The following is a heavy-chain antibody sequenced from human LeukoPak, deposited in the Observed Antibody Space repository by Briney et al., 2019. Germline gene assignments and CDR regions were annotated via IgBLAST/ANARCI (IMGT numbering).Heavy chain of an antibody. Sequence: SEPLSLTCTVSGGSIRNIYYWGWIRQPPGKGLQWIGSIYYSGSTYYNPSLKSRVTISVDTSKNQFSLKLSSVTAADTAVYYCARQIAAATLYYFDYWGQGTLVTVSS. CDR1: GGSIRNIYY. CDR3: ARQIAAATLYYFDY. CDR2: IYYSGST. V-gene: IGHV4-39*01. J-gene: IGHJ4*02. D-gene: IGHD6-13*01.